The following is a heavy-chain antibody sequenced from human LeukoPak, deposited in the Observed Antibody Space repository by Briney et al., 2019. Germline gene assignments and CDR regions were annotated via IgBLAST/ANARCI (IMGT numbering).Heavy chain of an antibody. J-gene: IGHJ4*02. Sequence: SETLSLTCAVYGGSFSGYYWSWIRQPPGKGLEWIREINHSGSTNYNPSLKSRVTISVDTSKNQFSLKLSSVAAADTAVYYCARAVWFGELLSPHGEYYFDYWGQGTLVTVSS. D-gene: IGHD3-10*01. CDR1: GGSFSGYY. CDR2: INHSGST. CDR3: ARAVWFGELLSPHGEYYFDY. V-gene: IGHV4-34*01.